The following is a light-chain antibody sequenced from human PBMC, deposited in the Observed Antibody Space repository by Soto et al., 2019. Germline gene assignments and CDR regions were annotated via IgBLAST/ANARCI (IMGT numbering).Light chain of an antibody. V-gene: IGKV3-20*01. CDR2: GAY. CDR1: QSVSSN. Sequence: EIVLTQSPGTLFVSPGERATLSCRASQSVSSNLAWYQQKPGQAPRLPVYGAYTRATGIPARFSGGGSGTDFTLTISRLEPEDFAVYYCQQFSSYPLTFGGGAKVDIK. CDR3: QQFSSYPLT. J-gene: IGKJ4*01.